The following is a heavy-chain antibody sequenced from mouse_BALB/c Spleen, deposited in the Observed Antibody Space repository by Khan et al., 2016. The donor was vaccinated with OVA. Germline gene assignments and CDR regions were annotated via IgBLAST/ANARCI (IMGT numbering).Heavy chain of an antibody. CDR3: ARPSYDPRDFEV. CDR2: IAPANGNT. J-gene: IGHJ1*01. V-gene: IGHV14-3*02. CDR1: GFNIKDTY. Sequence: EVQLQESGAELVKPGASVKLSCTASGFNIKDTYLHWVKQRPEQGLEWIGRIAPANGNTQYDQKFQGKATITSGTSSNTSYLQLNSLTSEDTAVYYCARPSYDPRDFEVWGAGTTVTVSS. D-gene: IGHD2-3*01.